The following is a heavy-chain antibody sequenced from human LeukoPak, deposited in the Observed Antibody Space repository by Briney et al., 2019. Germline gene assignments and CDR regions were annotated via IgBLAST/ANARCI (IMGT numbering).Heavy chain of an antibody. CDR1: GGSISSSSYY. D-gene: IGHD3-16*01. V-gene: IGHV4-39*07. CDR3: ARDDDHQLDY. Sequence: SSETLSLTCTVSGGSISSSSYYWGWIRQPPGKGLEWIGEINHSGSTNYNPSLKSRVTISVDTSKNQFSLKLSSVTAADTAVYYCARDDDHQLDYWGQGTLVTVSS. J-gene: IGHJ4*02. CDR2: INHSGST.